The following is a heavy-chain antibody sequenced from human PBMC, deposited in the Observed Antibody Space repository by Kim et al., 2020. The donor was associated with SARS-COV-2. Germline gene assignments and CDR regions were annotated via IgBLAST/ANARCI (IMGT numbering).Heavy chain of an antibody. J-gene: IGHJ6*02. V-gene: IGHV3-33*05. CDR1: GFTFSSYG. D-gene: IGHD6-13*01. CDR2: ISYDGSNK. Sequence: GGSLRLSCAASGFTFSSYGMHWVRQAPGKGLEWVAVISYDGSNKYYADSVKGRFTISRDNSKNTLYLQMNSLRAEDTAVYYCARPLSSSWYPWYYGMDVWGQGTTVTVSS. CDR3: ARPLSSSWYPWYYGMDV.